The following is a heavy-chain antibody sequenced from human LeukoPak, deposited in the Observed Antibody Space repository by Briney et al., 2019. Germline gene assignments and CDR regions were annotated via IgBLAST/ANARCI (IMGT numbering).Heavy chain of an antibody. D-gene: IGHD2-15*01. CDR3: ARWFRYLYCSGGSCLNDAFDI. V-gene: IGHV1-69*05. CDR2: IIPIFGTA. CDR1: GGTFSSYA. J-gene: IGHJ3*02. Sequence: SVKVSCKASGGTFSSYAISRVRQAPGQGLERMGRIIPIFGTANYAQKFQGRVTITTDESTSTAYMELSSLRSEDTAVYYCARWFRYLYCSGGSCLNDAFDIWGQGTMVTVSS.